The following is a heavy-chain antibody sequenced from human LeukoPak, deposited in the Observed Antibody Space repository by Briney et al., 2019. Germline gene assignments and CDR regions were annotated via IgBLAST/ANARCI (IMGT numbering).Heavy chain of an antibody. CDR1: GGSISSSSYY. CDR3: AARSPYLWGHGADY. J-gene: IGHJ4*02. CDR2: TYYVVST. D-gene: IGHD2-21*01. Sequence: PSETLSLTCTASGGSISSSSYYLDWIRQPPGKGLEWNGSTYYVVSTYYNPSLKSRVTVSVDTSKNQFSLKLSSVTAADTGVYYCAARSPYLWGHGADYWGQGTVVTVSS. V-gene: IGHV4-39*01.